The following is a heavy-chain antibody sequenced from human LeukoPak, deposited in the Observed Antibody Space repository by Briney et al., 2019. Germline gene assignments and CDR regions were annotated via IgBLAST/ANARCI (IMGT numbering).Heavy chain of an antibody. CDR2: ISRTSESI. CDR1: GFTFNTYS. J-gene: IGHJ3*02. CDR3: ARGGSYLSAFDI. Sequence: PGGSLRLSCAASGFTFNTYSMSWVRQAPGKGLEWVSIISRTSESIFYADSVKGRFTISRDNSKNTLYLQMNSLRAEDTAVYYCARGGSYLSAFDIWGQGTMVTVSS. V-gene: IGHV3-21*04. D-gene: IGHD1-26*01.